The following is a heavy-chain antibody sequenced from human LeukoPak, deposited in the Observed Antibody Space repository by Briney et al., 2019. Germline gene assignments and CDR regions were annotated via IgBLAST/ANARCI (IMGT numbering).Heavy chain of an antibody. D-gene: IGHD2-2*01. CDR2: IYYSGST. V-gene: IGHV4-39*01. CDR1: GGSISSSSYY. Sequence: SETLSLTCTVSGGSISSSSYYWGWIRQPPGKGLEWIGSIYYSGSTYYNPSLKSRVTISVDTSKNQFSLKLSSVTAADTAVYYCARHSDQLPFDYWGQGTLVAVSS. CDR3: ARHSDQLPFDY. J-gene: IGHJ4*02.